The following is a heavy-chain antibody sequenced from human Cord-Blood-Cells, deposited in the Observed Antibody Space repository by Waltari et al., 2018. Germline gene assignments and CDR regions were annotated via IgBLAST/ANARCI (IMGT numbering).Heavy chain of an antibody. CDR2: IISSSSYI. Sequence: EVQLVESGGGLVKPGGSLRLSCAASGFTFSSYSMNWVCQAPGKGLEWVSSIISSSSYIYYADSVKGRFTISRDNAKNSLYLQMNSLRAEDTAVYYCARASSSSWYFDYWGQGTLVTVSS. D-gene: IGHD6-13*01. CDR1: GFTFSSYS. V-gene: IGHV3-21*01. CDR3: ARASSSSWYFDY. J-gene: IGHJ4*02.